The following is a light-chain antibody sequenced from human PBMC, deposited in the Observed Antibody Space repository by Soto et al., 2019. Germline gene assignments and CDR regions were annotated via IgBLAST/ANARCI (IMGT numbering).Light chain of an antibody. CDR3: SSYTTTSTQV. J-gene: IGLJ1*01. V-gene: IGLV2-14*01. CDR2: EVR. Sequence: QSVLTQPASVSGSPRQSITISCTGTNSDIGHYNYVSWYQQHPGKVPKLIISEVRNRPSGVSDRFSGSKSGNSASLTISGLQTEDEAHYYCSSYTTTSTQVFGSGTKVTVL. CDR1: NSDIGHYNY.